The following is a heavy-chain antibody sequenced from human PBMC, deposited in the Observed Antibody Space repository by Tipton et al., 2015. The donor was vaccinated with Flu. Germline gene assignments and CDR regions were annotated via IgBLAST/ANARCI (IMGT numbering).Heavy chain of an antibody. CDR1: AGPTGSIY. J-gene: IGHJ4*02. Sequence: TLSLTCAVSAGPTGSIYWNWIRHPSAKGLEWLGYIYNSQYTKYNPSLKSRVSISVDTSKKQFSLHLRSVTAADTAVYYCARDPSLGMPDYFEYWGQGTLVTASS. CDR2: IYNSQYT. V-gene: IGHV4-59*12. CDR3: ARDPSLGMPDYFEY. D-gene: IGHD2-2*01.